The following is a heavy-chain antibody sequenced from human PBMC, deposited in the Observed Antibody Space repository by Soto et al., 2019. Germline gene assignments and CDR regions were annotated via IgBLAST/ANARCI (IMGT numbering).Heavy chain of an antibody. D-gene: IGHD1-26*01. CDR2: IWHDGSKT. V-gene: IGHV3-33*01. CDR3: ASDGGGYSGGMDV. J-gene: IGHJ6*02. CDR1: GFTFSRYG. Sequence: QVQLAQSGGGVVQPGGSLRLSCAASGFTFSRYGMHWVRQAPGKGLEWVAVIWHDGSKTYYEESVKGRFTISRDNSKNTVSLQINNLRVGATAVYYCASDGGGYSGGMDVWGQGTTVTVSS.